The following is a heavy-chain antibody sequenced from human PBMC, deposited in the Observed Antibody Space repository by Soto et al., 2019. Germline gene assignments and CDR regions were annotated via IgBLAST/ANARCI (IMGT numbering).Heavy chain of an antibody. Sequence: GSLPVSCESSGFTFSSYPMHWVRQAPGKGLEWVPVISYAGGNQYYADSVKGRFTISRDNSKDTLYLQMHSLRSDDTAVYFCARGPMNQTSFIDRWGQGTMVTVSS. V-gene: IGHV3-30-3*01. CDR2: ISYAGGNQ. J-gene: IGHJ5*02. CDR3: ARGPMNQTSFIDR. D-gene: IGHD3-22*01. CDR1: GFTFSSYP.